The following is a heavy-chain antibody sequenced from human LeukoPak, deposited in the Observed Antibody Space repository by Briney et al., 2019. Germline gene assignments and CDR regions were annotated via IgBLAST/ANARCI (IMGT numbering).Heavy chain of an antibody. D-gene: IGHD2-21*02. V-gene: IGHV4-34*01. CDR1: GGSFSGYY. J-gene: IGHJ6*03. CDR2: INHSGST. Sequence: PSETLSLTCAVYGGSFSGYYWSWIRQPPGKGLEWIGEINHSGSTNYNPSLKSRVTISVDTSKNQFSLKLSSVTAADTAVYYCARGIDTDCGGDCYSTYYYYYYMDVWGKGTTVTVSS. CDR3: ARGIDTDCGGDCYSTYYYYYYMDV.